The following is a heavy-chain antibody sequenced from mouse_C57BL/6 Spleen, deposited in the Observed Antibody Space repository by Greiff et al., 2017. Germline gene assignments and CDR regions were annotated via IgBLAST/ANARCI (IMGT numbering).Heavy chain of an antibody. CDR1: GFTFTDYY. CDR3: ARSPHSSGYSWFAY. CDR2: IRNKANGYTT. D-gene: IGHD3-2*02. J-gene: IGHJ3*01. Sequence: EVKLMESGGGLVQPGGSLSLSCAASGFTFTDYYMSWVRQPPGKALEWLGFIRNKANGYTTEYSASVKGRFTISRDNSQSILYLQMNALRAEDSATYYCARSPHSSGYSWFAYWGQGTLVTVSA. V-gene: IGHV7-3*01.